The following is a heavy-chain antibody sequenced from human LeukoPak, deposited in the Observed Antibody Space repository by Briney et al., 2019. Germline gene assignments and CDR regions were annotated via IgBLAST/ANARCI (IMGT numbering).Heavy chain of an antibody. CDR1: GFTFSSYV. Sequence: PGGSLRLSCAASGFTFSSYVMHWVRQAPGKGLEWVAIISYDGSNEYYADSVKGRFTISRDNSKNTLYLQMNSLRAEDTAVYYCAKVAVGAYYYYYYYMDVWGKGTTVTISS. V-gene: IGHV3-30*04. D-gene: IGHD1-26*01. J-gene: IGHJ6*03. CDR2: ISYDGSNE. CDR3: AKVAVGAYYYYYYYMDV.